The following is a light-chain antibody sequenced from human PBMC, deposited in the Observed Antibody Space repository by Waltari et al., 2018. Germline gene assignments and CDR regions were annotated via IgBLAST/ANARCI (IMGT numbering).Light chain of an antibody. CDR1: SLRSYY. CDR3: HARDATGVGGS. J-gene: IGLJ2*01. Sequence: SSELTQDPVVSVAMGQTGRLTCQGDSLRSYYASWYQQRPGQAPILVMFDKNNRPSGVPDRFSGSSSDNSASLTITGAQAEDEASYYCHARDATGVGGSFGGGTKLTVL. CDR2: DKN. V-gene: IGLV3-19*01.